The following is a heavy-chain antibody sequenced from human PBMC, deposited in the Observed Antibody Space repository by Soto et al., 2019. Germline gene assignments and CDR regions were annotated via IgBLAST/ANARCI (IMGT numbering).Heavy chain of an antibody. V-gene: IGHV1-69*02. CDR1: GGTFSSYT. CDR3: ASDVGCDGVDV. Sequence: QVQLVQSGAEVKKPGSSVKVSCKASGGTFSSYTISWVRQAPGQGLEWMGRIIPILGIANYAQKFQGRVTSTADKSTSTAYMERSSLRSEDTAVYYCASDVGCDGVDVWGQGATVTVSS. J-gene: IGHJ6*02. CDR2: IIPILGIA. D-gene: IGHD2-21*01.